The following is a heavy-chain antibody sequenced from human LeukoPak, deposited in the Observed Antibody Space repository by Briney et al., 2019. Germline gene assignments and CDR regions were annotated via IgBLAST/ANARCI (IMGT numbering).Heavy chain of an antibody. Sequence: SETLSLTCTVSGGSISSYYWSWIRQPPGKGLEWIGYIYYSGSTNYIPSLKSRVTISVDTSKNQFSLKLSSVTAADTAVYYCARDKHRRYSGSYVDAFDIWGQGTMVTVSS. V-gene: IGHV4-59*01. CDR3: ARDKHRRYSGSYVDAFDI. J-gene: IGHJ3*02. D-gene: IGHD1-26*01. CDR1: GGSISSYY. CDR2: IYYSGST.